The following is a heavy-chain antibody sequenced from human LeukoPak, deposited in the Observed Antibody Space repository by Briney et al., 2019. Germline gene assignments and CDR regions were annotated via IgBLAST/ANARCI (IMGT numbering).Heavy chain of an antibody. V-gene: IGHV4-59*01. CDR2: VYHTGHT. Sequence: SETLSLTGTVSGDSISGYYWSWIRQPPGKGLEWIGYVYHTGHTHYSPSLKSRVTVSLDTSRNQVSLILSSVTAADTAVYYCARHRFGHLFDYWGQGTLVTVSS. CDR3: ARHRFGHLFDY. D-gene: IGHD3-16*01. CDR1: GDSISGYY. J-gene: IGHJ4*02.